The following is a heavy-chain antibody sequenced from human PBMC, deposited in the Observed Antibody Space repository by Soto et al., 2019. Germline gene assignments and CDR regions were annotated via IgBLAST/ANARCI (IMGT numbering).Heavy chain of an antibody. CDR3: ARPGAPTDTVVCDF. CDR1: GYSFANYW. CDR2: IYPGDSET. V-gene: IGHV5-51*01. Sequence: GESGKISCXASGYSFANYWIGWVCQKPGKGLEWMGVIYPGDSETTYSPSFEGQVIISVDRSRGTAFLEWSSLKASDTAMYYCARPGAPTDTVVCDFWGQGTQVTVSS. J-gene: IGHJ4*02. D-gene: IGHD5-18*01.